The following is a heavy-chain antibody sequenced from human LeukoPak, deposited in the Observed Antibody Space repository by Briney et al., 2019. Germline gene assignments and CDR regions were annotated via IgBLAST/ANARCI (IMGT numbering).Heavy chain of an antibody. CDR2: ISSSSSYI. D-gene: IGHD6-13*01. V-gene: IGHV3-21*01. CDR3: ARELVEIAAAATDY. CDR1: GFTFSSYS. J-gene: IGHJ4*02. Sequence: GGSLRLSCAASGFTFSSYSMNWVRQAPGKGLEWVSSISSSSSYIYYADSVKGRFTISRDNAKNSLYLQMNSLRVEATAVYYCARELVEIAAAATDYWGQGTLVTVSS.